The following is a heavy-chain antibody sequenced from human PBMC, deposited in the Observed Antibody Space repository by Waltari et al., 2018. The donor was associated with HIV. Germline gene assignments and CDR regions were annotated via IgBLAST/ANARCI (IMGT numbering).Heavy chain of an antibody. V-gene: IGHV3-7*01. CDR2: IKQDGSEK. D-gene: IGHD2-8*01. CDR3: AGRSPARRLNWFDP. CDR1: GFTFGRYW. Sequence: EVQLVESGGGLVQPGGSLRLSCAAYGFTFGRYWMSWVSQAPGKGLEWVANIKQDGSEKYYVDSMKGRFTISRDNAKNSLYLQINSLRAEDTAVYYCAGRSPARRLNWFDPWGQGTLVIVSS. J-gene: IGHJ5*02.